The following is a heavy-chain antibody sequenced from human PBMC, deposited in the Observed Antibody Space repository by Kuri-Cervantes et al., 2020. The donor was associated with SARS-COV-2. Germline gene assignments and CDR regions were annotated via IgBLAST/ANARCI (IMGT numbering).Heavy chain of an antibody. CDR1: GGSFSGYY. V-gene: IGHV4-38-2*01. D-gene: IGHD1-1*01. CDR3: ARQTRNTIRTSLGY. CDR2: IYHSGTT. Sequence: SETLSLTCAVYGGSFSGYYWGWIRQPPGKGLEWIGTIYHSGTTYYNSSLKSRLTMSVDTPKNQFSLKLSSVTAADTAVYYCARQTRNTIRTSLGYWGQGTLVTVSS. J-gene: IGHJ4*02.